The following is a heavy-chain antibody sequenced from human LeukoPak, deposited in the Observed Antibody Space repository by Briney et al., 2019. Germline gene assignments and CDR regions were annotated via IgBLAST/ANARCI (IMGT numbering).Heavy chain of an antibody. D-gene: IGHD3-10*01. V-gene: IGHV4-59*01. CDR3: AREKYYYGSGSYGLSWLDP. J-gene: IGHJ5*02. Sequence: SETLSLTCTVSGGSISSYYWSWIRQPPGKGLEWIGYIYYSGSTNYNPSLKSRVTISVDTSKNQFSLKPSSVTAADTAVYYCAREKYYYGSGSYGLSWLDPWGQGTLVTVSS. CDR1: GGSISSYY. CDR2: IYYSGST.